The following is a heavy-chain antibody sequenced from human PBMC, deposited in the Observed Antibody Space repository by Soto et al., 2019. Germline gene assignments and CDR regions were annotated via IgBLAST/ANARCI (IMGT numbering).Heavy chain of an antibody. Sequence: SETLSLTCTVSGGSISSSSYYWGWIRQPPGKGLEWIGSIYYSGSTYYNPSLKSRVTISVDTSKNQFSLKLSSVTAADTAVYYCARPQYYDILTGYPPGFDPWGQGTLVTVSS. J-gene: IGHJ5*02. CDR3: ARPQYYDILTGYPPGFDP. V-gene: IGHV4-39*01. D-gene: IGHD3-9*01. CDR1: GGSISSSSYY. CDR2: IYYSGST.